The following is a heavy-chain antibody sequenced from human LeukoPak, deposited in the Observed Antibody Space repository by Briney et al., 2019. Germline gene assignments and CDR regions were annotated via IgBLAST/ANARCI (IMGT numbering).Heavy chain of an antibody. CDR1: GFSFSNSG. CDR2: ISYDGSNK. V-gene: IGHV3-30*19. CDR3: ARGTPSSSGWLYYGMDV. D-gene: IGHD6-19*01. Sequence: GGSLRLSCAASGFSFSNSGMHWVRQAPGKGLEWVAVISYDGSNKYYADSVKGRFTISRDNSKNTLYLQMNSLRAEDMAVYYCARGTPSSSGWLYYGMDVWGQGTTVTVSS. J-gene: IGHJ6*02.